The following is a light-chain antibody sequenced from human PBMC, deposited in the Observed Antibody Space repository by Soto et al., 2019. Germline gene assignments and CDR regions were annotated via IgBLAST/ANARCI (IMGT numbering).Light chain of an antibody. J-gene: IGKJ2*01. CDR1: QSLLHSNGYNY. V-gene: IGKV2-28*01. CDR2: LGS. Sequence: DIVMTQSPLSLPVTPGEPASISCRSSQSLLHSNGYNYLDWYLQKPGQSPQLLIYLGSNRASGVPDRFSGRGSGTDFTLKISRVEAEDVGIYYCMQALETPYTFDQGTKLEIK. CDR3: MQALETPYT.